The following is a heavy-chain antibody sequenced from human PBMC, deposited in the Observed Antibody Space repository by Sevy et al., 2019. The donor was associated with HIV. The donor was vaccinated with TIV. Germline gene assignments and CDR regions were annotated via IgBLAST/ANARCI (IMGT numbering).Heavy chain of an antibody. Sequence: AAVKVSCKASGDTFSTYDINWVRQAPGQGLEWMGWMSPKSGSTGFAQKFQGRLTMTRDTSINTAYMELSSLRSEDTAVSYCASGGSGDVWNHGDYYYGMDVWGQGTTVTVSS. V-gene: IGHV1-8*02. CDR1: GDTFSTYD. D-gene: IGHD3-3*01. CDR2: MSPKSGST. J-gene: IGHJ6*02. CDR3: ASGGSGDVWNHGDYYYGMDV.